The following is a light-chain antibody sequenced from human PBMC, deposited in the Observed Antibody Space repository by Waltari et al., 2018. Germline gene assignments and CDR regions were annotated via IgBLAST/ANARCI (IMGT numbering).Light chain of an antibody. V-gene: IGKV1-39*01. CDR1: QNIKNY. CDR2: TAS. J-gene: IGKJ4*01. Sequence: DIQVTQSPSSLSASVGDRVTITCRASQNIKNYLSWYQHKEGKAPKRLIYTASTLHSGVPLRFSGSGSGTDFTLVISSLQPEDFATYYCQQTYTAPLSFGAGTKVEMK. CDR3: QQTYTAPLS.